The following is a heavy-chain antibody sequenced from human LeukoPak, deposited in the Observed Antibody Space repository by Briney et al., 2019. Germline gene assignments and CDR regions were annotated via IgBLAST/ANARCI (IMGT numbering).Heavy chain of an antibody. CDR1: GFTFSSYS. CDR2: IGGSGGGT. Sequence: PGGSLRLSCAASGFTFSSYSMSWVRQAPGKGPEWVSSIGGSGGGTDYADSVKGRFNISRDNSKKMLYLQMNSLRVEDTAVYYCAKDIRVHYFDPRGYLFDPWGQGTLVTVSS. D-gene: IGHD3-22*01. J-gene: IGHJ5*02. V-gene: IGHV3-23*01. CDR3: AKDIRVHYFDPRGYLFDP.